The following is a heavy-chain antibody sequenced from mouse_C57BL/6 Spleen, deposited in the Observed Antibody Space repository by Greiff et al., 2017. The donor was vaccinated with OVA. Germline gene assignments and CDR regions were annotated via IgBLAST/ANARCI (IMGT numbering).Heavy chain of an antibody. CDR3: ARGYYGSSYYFDV. Sequence: VQLQESGPELVKPGASVKISCKASGYAFSSSWMNWVKQRPGKGLEWIGRIYPGDGDTNYNGKFKGKATLTADKSSSTAYMQLSSLTSEDSAVYFCARGYYGSSYYFDVWGTGTTGTVSS. V-gene: IGHV1-82*01. CDR2: IYPGDGDT. D-gene: IGHD1-1*01. CDR1: GYAFSSSW. J-gene: IGHJ1*03.